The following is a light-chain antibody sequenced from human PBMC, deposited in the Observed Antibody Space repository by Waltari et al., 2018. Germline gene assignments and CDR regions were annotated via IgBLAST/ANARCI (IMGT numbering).Light chain of an antibody. CDR1: QGIRND. CDR2: GAS. J-gene: IGKJ3*01. V-gene: IGKV1-17*01. CDR3: LQHSDYPFT. Sequence: DIQMTQSPSSLSASIGDRFTITRRASQGIRNDLGWYQQKPGRAPRRLIYGASTLQTGVPSRFSGSGSGTDFTLTISSLQPEDFATYYCLQHSDYPFTFGPGTKVHVK.